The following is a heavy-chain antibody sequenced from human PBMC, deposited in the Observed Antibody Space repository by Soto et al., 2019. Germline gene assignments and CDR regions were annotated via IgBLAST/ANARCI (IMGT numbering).Heavy chain of an antibody. CDR1: GFTCSSYD. CDR2: ILVGGST. CDR3: AKATATGEGAFDI. V-gene: IGHV3-23*01. J-gene: IGHJ3*02. Sequence: GGSLRLSCAASGFTCSSYDMSWVRQAPGKGLEWVSTILVGGSTHYPDSVKGRFTISRDNSKNTVFLQMNSLTPGDTAVYYCAKATATGEGAFDICGQGTVVTVSS. D-gene: IGHD2-8*02.